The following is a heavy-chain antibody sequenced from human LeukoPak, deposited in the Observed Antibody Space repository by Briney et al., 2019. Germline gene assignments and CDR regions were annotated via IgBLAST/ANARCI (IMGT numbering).Heavy chain of an antibody. J-gene: IGHJ3*02. D-gene: IGHD3-10*01. CDR1: GFTFSSYS. Sequence: PGGSLRLSRAASGFTFSSYSMNWVRQAPGKGLEWVSSISSSSSYTYYADSVKGRFTISRDNAKNSLYLQMDSLRAEDTAVYYCARDTGRAPSEDDAFDIWGQGTMVTVSS. CDR2: ISSSSSYT. V-gene: IGHV3-21*01. CDR3: ARDTGRAPSEDDAFDI.